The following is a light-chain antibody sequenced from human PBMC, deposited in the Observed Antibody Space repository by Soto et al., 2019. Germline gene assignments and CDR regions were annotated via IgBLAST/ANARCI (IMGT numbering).Light chain of an antibody. CDR3: QSYDSSLRGSYV. Sequence: QSALAQPPSVSGAPGQRVTISCTGSSSNIGAGYDVHWYQQLPGTAPKLLIYGNSNRPSGVPDRFSGSKSGTSASLAITGLQAEDEADYYCQSYDSSLRGSYVFGPGTKVTV. V-gene: IGLV1-40*01. J-gene: IGLJ1*01. CDR1: SSNIGAGYD. CDR2: GNS.